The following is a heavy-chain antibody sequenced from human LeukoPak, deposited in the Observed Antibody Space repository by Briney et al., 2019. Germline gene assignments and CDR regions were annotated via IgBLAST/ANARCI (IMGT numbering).Heavy chain of an antibody. V-gene: IGHV1-2*02. CDR3: ARGSSGRSYYYYYMDV. J-gene: IGHJ6*03. Sequence: GASVTVSFTASGYTFTVYYMHWVRQAPGQGLEWMGWINPNSGGTNYAQKFQGRVTMTRDTSISTAYMELSRLRSDDTAVYYCARGSSGRSYYYYYMDVWGKGTTVTVSS. CDR1: GYTFTVYY. CDR2: INPNSGGT. D-gene: IGHD6-19*01.